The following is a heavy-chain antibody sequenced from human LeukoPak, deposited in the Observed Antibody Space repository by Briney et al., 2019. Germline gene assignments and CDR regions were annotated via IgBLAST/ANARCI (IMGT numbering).Heavy chain of an antibody. Sequence: PGGSLRLSCAGSGFTLRNYGVHWVRQAPGKGLEWVSAISGSGGSTYYADSVKGRFTISRDNSKNTLYLQMNSLRAEDTAVYYCAKLLNHFGVVSLFVFDYWGQGTLVTVSS. J-gene: IGHJ4*02. V-gene: IGHV3-23*01. CDR1: GFTLRNYG. D-gene: IGHD3-3*01. CDR2: ISGSGGST. CDR3: AKLLNHFGVVSLFVFDY.